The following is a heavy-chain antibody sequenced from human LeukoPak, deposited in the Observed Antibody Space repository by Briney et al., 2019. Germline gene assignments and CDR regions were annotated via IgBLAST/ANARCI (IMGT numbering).Heavy chain of an antibody. Sequence: QPGGSLRLSCAASGFTFSGSAIHWVRQTSGKGLEWVGRIRTKVNTYATAYGESVKGRFTISRDDSKNAAYLQMNSLKTDDSAVYYCAKGRITMVRGVITNWGQGTMVTVSS. CDR2: IRTKVNTYAT. CDR3: AKGRITMVRGVITN. J-gene: IGHJ3*01. D-gene: IGHD3-10*01. V-gene: IGHV3-73*01. CDR1: GFTFSGSA.